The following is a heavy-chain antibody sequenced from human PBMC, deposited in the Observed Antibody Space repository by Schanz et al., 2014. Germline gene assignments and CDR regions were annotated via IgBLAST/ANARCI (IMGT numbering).Heavy chain of an antibody. V-gene: IGHV1-46*03. CDR2: INPSGGST. CDR3: ARGPSTGAFDI. CDR1: GGTFSSST. Sequence: QVQLVQSGAEVKKPGSSVKVSCKASGGTFSSSTLTWVRQAPGQGLEWMGIINPSGGSTSYAQKFQGRVTMTRDTSTSTVNMELSSLRSEDTAVYFCARGPSTGAFDIWGQGTMVTVSS. J-gene: IGHJ3*02.